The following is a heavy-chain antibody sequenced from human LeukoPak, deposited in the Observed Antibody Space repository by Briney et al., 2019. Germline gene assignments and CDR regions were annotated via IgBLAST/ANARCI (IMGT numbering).Heavy chain of an antibody. V-gene: IGHV3-33*08. CDR2: IWYDGSNK. Sequence: GGSLRLSCAASGFTFSSYAMHWVRQAPGKGLEWVALIWYDGSNKYYADSVKGRFTISGDNSKNTLYLQMNSLRAEDTAVYYCARDRGMTTKEWHFDYWGQGTLVTVSS. J-gene: IGHJ4*02. CDR1: GFTFSSYA. D-gene: IGHD4-17*01. CDR3: ARDRGMTTKEWHFDY.